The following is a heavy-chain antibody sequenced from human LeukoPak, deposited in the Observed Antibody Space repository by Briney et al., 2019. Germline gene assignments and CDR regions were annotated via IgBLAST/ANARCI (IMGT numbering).Heavy chain of an antibody. CDR2: ISGSGGST. V-gene: IGHV3-23*01. D-gene: IGHD6-13*01. Sequence: GGSLRLSCSASGITFSSYAMSWVRQAPGKGPEWVSAISGSGGSTYYADSVKGRFTISRDNSKNTLYLQMNSLRAEDTAVYYCAKDFPQDSSSWIDLRCAFDIWGQGTMVTVSS. CDR1: GITFSSYA. CDR3: AKDFPQDSSSWIDLRCAFDI. J-gene: IGHJ3*02.